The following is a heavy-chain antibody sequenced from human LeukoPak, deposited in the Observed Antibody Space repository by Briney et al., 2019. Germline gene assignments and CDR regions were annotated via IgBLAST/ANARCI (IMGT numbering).Heavy chain of an antibody. V-gene: IGHV4-30-2*01. CDR2: INHSGST. J-gene: IGHJ2*01. D-gene: IGHD3-10*01. Sequence: SQTLSLICTVSGGSISSGGYYWSWIRQPPGKGLEWIGYINHSGSTNYNPSLKSRVTISVDTSKNQFSLKLSSVTAADTAVYYCARSRYYYGSGSYRPLRYFDLWGRGTLVTVSS. CDR3: ARSRYYYGSGSYRPLRYFDL. CDR1: GGSISSGGYY.